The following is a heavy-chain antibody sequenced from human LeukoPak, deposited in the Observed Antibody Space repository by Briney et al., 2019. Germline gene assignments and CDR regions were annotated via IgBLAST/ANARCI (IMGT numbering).Heavy chain of an antibody. V-gene: IGHV3-7*01. Sequence: PGGSLRLSCAASGFTFSSYWMSWVRQAPGKGLEWVANIKQDGSEKHYVDSVKGRFTISRDNAKNSLYLQMNSLRAEDTAVYYCAREYSSSSCGYWGQGTLVTVSS. CDR1: GFTFSSYW. J-gene: IGHJ4*02. D-gene: IGHD6-6*01. CDR3: AREYSSSSCGY. CDR2: IKQDGSEK.